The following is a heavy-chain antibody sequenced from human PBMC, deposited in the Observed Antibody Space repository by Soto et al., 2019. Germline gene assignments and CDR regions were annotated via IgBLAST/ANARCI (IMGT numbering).Heavy chain of an antibody. CDR1: GGSISSGDYY. V-gene: IGHV4-30-4*01. D-gene: IGHD3-22*01. CDR3: ASSSYYYDSSGYYPPRFDY. J-gene: IGHJ4*02. Sequence: SETLSLTCTVSGGSISSGDYYWSWIRQPPGKGLEWIGYIYYSGSTYYNPSLKSRVTISVDTSKNQFSLKLSSVTAADTAVYYCASSSYYYDSSGYYPPRFDYWGQGTLVTVSS. CDR2: IYYSGST.